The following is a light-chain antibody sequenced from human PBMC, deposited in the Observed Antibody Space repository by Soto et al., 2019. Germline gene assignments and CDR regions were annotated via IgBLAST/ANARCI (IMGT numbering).Light chain of an antibody. CDR3: QQYGSSPRP. J-gene: IGKJ1*01. CDR1: QSVRNNY. CDR2: GAS. V-gene: IGKV3-20*01. Sequence: ETVLTQSPGTLSLSPGDRATLSYRASQSVRNNYLAWLQQKPGQAPSLLISGASTRATGVPDRFSGSGSGTDFTLTYSRLEREELAVYSCQQYGSSPRPFGQGTKVDIK.